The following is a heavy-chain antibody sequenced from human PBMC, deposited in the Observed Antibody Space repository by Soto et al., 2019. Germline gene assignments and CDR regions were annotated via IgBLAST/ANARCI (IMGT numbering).Heavy chain of an antibody. CDR2: IYSGGNT. Sequence: EVQLVESGGGLIQPGGSLRLSCAASGFPVSSNYMTWVRQAPGKGLEWCSVIYSGGNTEYADSTKGRFTISRDNSKNTLYLQMNSLRAEDTAVYYCATVDPLRRSFDYWGQGTLVTGSS. CDR3: ATVDPLRRSFDY. J-gene: IGHJ4*02. CDR1: GFPVSSNY. V-gene: IGHV3-53*01.